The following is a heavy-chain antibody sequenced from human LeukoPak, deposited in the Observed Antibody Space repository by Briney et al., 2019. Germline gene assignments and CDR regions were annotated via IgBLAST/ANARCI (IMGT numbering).Heavy chain of an antibody. Sequence: PSETLSLTCTVSGYSISSGYYWGWIRQPPGKGLEWIGSIYHSGSTYYNPSLKSRVTISVDTSKNQFSLKLSSVTAADTAVYYCARDQFNYGEDWFDPWGQGTLVTVSS. CDR1: GYSISSGYY. CDR3: ARDQFNYGEDWFDP. D-gene: IGHD4-17*01. V-gene: IGHV4-38-2*02. CDR2: IYHSGST. J-gene: IGHJ5*02.